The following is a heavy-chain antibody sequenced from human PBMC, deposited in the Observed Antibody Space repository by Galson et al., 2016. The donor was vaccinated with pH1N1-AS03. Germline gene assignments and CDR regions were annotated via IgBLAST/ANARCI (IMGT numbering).Heavy chain of an antibody. V-gene: IGHV3-23*01. CDR1: GFTFSSYS. Sequence: SLRLSCAASGFTFSSYSIHWVRQAPGRGLEWVSATSSSGGSTYYAESVKGRFTISRDYSKNTVDLQMNSLRAEDTAGYYCAKDRNDYRLHYFSGSDVWGQGTTVIVSS. CDR3: AKDRNDYRLHYFSGSDV. CDR2: TSSSGGST. J-gene: IGHJ6*02. D-gene: IGHD1-1*01.